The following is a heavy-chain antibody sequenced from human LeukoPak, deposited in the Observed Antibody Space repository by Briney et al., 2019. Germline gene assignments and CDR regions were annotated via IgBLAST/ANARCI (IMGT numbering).Heavy chain of an antibody. V-gene: IGHV4-4*07. J-gene: IGHJ5*02. CDR3: ARGRVFARGSSYWFDP. D-gene: IGHD6-13*01. Sequence: SETLSLTCTVSGGSISSYYWSWIRQPAGKGLEWIGRIYTSGSTNYNPSLKSRVTMLVDTSKNQFSLKLSSVTAADTAVYYCARGRVFARGSSYWFDPWGQGTLVTVSS. CDR1: GGSISSYY. CDR2: IYTSGST.